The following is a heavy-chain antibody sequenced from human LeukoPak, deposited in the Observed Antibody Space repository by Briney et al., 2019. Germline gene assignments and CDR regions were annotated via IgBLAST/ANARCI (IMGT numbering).Heavy chain of an antibody. J-gene: IGHJ2*01. CDR2: IHTSGTT. D-gene: IGHD4-17*01. V-gene: IGHV4-4*07. Sequence: SETPSLTCTVSGGSISTYYLSWIRQPAGNGLEWIGRIHTSGTTHYSPSLRGRVTMSVDTSKNQFSLSLDSVTAADTAVYYCARDPGDTNHDWYFDIWGRGTVVTVSS. CDR1: GGSISTYY. CDR3: ARDPGDTNHDWYFDI.